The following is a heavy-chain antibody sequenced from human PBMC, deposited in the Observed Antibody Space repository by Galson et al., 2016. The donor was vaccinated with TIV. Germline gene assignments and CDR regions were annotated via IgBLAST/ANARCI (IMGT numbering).Heavy chain of an antibody. V-gene: IGHV3-21*01. D-gene: IGHD2-2*01. Sequence: SLRLSCAASGFTFSSYSMNWVRQAPGKGLEWVSSISSRVTKIYYADSLKGRFTISRDNAKNSLYLQMNSLRAEDTAMYYCARDHSYQSFDYWGQGTLVTVSS. CDR3: ARDHSYQSFDY. CDR2: ISSRVTKI. CDR1: GFTFSSYS. J-gene: IGHJ4*02.